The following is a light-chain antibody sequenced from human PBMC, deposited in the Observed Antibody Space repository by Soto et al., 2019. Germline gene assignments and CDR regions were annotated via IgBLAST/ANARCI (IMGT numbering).Light chain of an antibody. J-gene: IGKJ1*01. CDR2: DAS. V-gene: IGKV3-11*01. CDR1: QSVSTY. Sequence: EIVLTQSPAILSLSPGERATLSCRASQSVSTYLAWYQQRPGQAPRLLVYDASNRATDIPARFTGSGSGPDSTLTISSLDPEHFALYYCQHRTNCPPTWTFGPATKVQIK. CDR3: QHRTNCPPTWT.